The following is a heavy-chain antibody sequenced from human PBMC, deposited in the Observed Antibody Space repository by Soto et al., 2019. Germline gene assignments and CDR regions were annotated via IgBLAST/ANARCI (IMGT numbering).Heavy chain of an antibody. CDR2: MYHSGST. J-gene: IGHJ4*02. CDR1: GGSISSGGYS. CDR3: ARTRLRGGGSCYFDY. V-gene: IGHV4-30-2*02. D-gene: IGHD2-15*01. Sequence: SETLSLTCAVSGGSISSGGYSWSWIRQPPGKGLEWIGYMYHSGSTYYNPSLKSRVTISRDSSKNTVSLEMTSLRAEDTAVYYCARTRLRGGGSCYFDYWGQGTLVTVSS.